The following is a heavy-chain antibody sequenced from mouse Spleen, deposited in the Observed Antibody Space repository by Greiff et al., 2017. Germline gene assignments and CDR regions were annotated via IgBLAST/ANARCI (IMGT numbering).Heavy chain of an antibody. Sequence: VMLVESGAELVRPGTSVKVSCKASGYAFTNYLIEWVKQRPGQGLEWIGVINPGSGGTNYNEKFKGKATLTADKSSSTAYMQLSSLTSEDSAVYFCAREGNWALDYWGQGTTLTVSS. V-gene: IGHV1-54*01. CDR3: AREGNWALDY. CDR2: INPGSGGT. CDR1: GYAFTNYL. J-gene: IGHJ2*01. D-gene: IGHD4-1*01.